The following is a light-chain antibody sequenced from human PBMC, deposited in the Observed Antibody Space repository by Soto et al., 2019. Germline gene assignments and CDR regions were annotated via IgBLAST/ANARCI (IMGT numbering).Light chain of an antibody. Sequence: QSVLTQPPSASGTPGQRVTISCSGSSSNIGSNYVYWYQQLPGTAPKLLIYRNNPRPSGVPDRFSGSNSGTSASLAISGLRSEDEADYYCAAWDDSLSVVFGGGTKVTVL. J-gene: IGLJ2*01. CDR2: RNN. V-gene: IGLV1-47*01. CDR1: SSNIGSNY. CDR3: AAWDDSLSVV.